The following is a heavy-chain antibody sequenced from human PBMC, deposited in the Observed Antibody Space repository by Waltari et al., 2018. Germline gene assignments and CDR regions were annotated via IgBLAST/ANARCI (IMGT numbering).Heavy chain of an antibody. CDR3: ARHRLDRGDSFDF. V-gene: IGHV4-38-2*02. D-gene: IGHD3-22*01. CDR2: IYHLGNT. CDR1: EYSVSTGFY. J-gene: IGHJ4*02. Sequence: QVQLQESGPRLVKPSETLSITCTVSEYSVSTGFYWGWVRQSPGKGLVWIGSIYHLGNTRYNPPLSSRVAVSMDMSKNQFSLRLTSVTAADTAVYYCARHRLDRGDSFDFWGQGALVTVSS.